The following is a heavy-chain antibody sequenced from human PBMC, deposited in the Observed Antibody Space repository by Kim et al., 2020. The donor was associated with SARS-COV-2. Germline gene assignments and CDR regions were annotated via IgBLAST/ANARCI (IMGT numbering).Heavy chain of an antibody. J-gene: IGHJ5*02. CDR3: ATGRVAGPPAWFDP. D-gene: IGHD2-15*01. Sequence: ASVKVSCKVSGYTLTELSMHWVRQAPGKGLEWMGGFDPEDGETIYAQKFPGRVTMTEDTSTDTAYMELSSLRSEDTAVYYCATGRVAGPPAWFDPWGQGTLVTVSS. V-gene: IGHV1-24*01. CDR2: FDPEDGET. CDR1: GYTLTELS.